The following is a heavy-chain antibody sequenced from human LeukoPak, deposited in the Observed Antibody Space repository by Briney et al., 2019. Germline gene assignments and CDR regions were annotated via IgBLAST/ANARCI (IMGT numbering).Heavy chain of an antibody. CDR3: ARDLVGDRGGGAFDI. Sequence: ASVKVSCKASGYTFTSDYMHWVRQAPGQGPEWMGIINPSGGSTSYAQKFQGRVTMTRDMSTSTVYMELSSLRSEDTAVYYCARDLVGDRGGGAFDIWGQGTMVTVSS. CDR1: GYTFTSDY. J-gene: IGHJ3*02. CDR2: INPSGGST. D-gene: IGHD4-17*01. V-gene: IGHV1-46*01.